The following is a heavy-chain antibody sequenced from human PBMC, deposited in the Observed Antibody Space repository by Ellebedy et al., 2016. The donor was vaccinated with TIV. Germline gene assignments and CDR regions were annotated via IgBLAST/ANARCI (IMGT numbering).Heavy chain of an antibody. Sequence: ASVKVSXXVSGYTLTELSMHWVRQAPGKGLKWMGGFDPEDGETIYAQKFQGRVTMTEDTSTDTAYMELSSLRSEDTAVYYCATSSVVVAATLDYWGQGTLVTVSS. D-gene: IGHD2-15*01. CDR3: ATSSVVVAATLDY. J-gene: IGHJ4*02. V-gene: IGHV1-24*01. CDR1: GYTLTELS. CDR2: FDPEDGET.